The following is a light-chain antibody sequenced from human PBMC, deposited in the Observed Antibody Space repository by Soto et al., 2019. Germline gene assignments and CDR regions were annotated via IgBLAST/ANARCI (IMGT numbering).Light chain of an antibody. CDR2: EVS. J-gene: IGLJ1*01. Sequence: QSALTQPPSASGSPGQSVTLSCTGTSSDVGGYNYVSWYQQHPGKAPKLMIYEVSKRPSGVPDRFSGSKSGNTASLTVSGLQAEDDADYYCSSYAGSNVVFGTGTKVTVL. V-gene: IGLV2-8*01. CDR1: SSDVGGYNY. CDR3: SSYAGSNVV.